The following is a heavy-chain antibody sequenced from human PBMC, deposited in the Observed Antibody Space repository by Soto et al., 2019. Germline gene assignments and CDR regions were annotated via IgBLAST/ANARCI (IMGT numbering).Heavy chain of an antibody. J-gene: IGHJ6*02. V-gene: IGHV1-69*13. D-gene: IGHD1-26*01. CDR2: IIPIFGTA. CDR3: ARDEIIGGAGYYYYYGMDV. CDR1: GGTFSSYA. Sequence: ASVKVSCKASGGTFSSYAISWVRQAPGQGLEWMGGIIPIFGTANYAQKFQGRVTITADESTSTAYMELSSLRSEDTAVYYCARDEIIGGAGYYYYYGMDVWGQGTTVTVAS.